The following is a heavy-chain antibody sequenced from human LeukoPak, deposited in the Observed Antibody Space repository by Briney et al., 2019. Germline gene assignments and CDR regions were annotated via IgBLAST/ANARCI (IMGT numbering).Heavy chain of an antibody. D-gene: IGHD3-10*01. CDR2: ISSSSSTI. CDR3: ARDLEYYGSGSYGGFDY. V-gene: IGHV3-48*01. Sequence: GGSLRLSCAASGFTFSSYSMNWVRQAPGKGLEWVSYISSSSSTIYYADSVKGRFTISRDNSKNTLYLQMNSLRAEDTAVYYCARDLEYYGSGSYGGFDYWGQGTLVTVSS. J-gene: IGHJ4*02. CDR1: GFTFSSYS.